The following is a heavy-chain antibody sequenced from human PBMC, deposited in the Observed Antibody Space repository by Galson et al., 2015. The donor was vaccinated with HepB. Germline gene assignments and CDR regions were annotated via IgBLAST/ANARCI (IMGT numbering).Heavy chain of an antibody. V-gene: IGHV1-18*01. CDR3: ASSLVVPAGIEYYYYGMDV. D-gene: IGHD2-2*01. CDR1: GYTFSTYS. CDR2: ISPYHRST. J-gene: IGHJ6*02. Sequence: SVKVSCKASGYTFSTYSIAWVRQAPGQGLEWMGWISPYHRSTNYTQKFQGRVTMTTDTPTSTAYMELRSLRSDDTAVYYCASSLVVPAGIEYYYYGMDVWGQGTTVTVSS.